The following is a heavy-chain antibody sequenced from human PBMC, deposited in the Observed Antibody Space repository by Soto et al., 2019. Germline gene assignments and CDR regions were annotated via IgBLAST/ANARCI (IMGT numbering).Heavy chain of an antibody. Sequence: GESLKISCKGSGYSFTSYWISWVRQMPGKGLEWMGRIDPSDSYTNYSPSFQGHVTISADKSISTAYLQWSSLKASDTAMYYCATHSGSYFQYYYGMDVWGQGTTVTVSS. J-gene: IGHJ6*02. CDR2: IDPSDSYT. V-gene: IGHV5-10-1*01. CDR1: GYSFTSYW. D-gene: IGHD1-26*01. CDR3: ATHSGSYFQYYYGMDV.